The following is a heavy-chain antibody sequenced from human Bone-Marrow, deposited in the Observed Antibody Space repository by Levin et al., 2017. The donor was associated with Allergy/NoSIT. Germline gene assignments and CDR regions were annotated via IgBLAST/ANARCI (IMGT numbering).Heavy chain of an antibody. CDR2: IIGSGGKA. J-gene: IGHJ6*03. CDR3: ATRGQGSEIYWYYYYHMDV. V-gene: IGHV3-23*01. Sequence: GGSLRLSCAASGVTFSNYDMSWVRQAPGKGLEWVSGIIGSGGKAYYADSVKGRFTISRDNSKNTLDLQMNSLRAEDTAVYYCATRGQGSEIYWYYYYHMDVWGDGTSVTVSS. D-gene: IGHD3-10*01. CDR1: GVTFSNYD.